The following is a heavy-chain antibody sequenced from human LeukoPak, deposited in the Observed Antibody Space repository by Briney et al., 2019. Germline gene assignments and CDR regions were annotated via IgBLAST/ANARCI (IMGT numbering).Heavy chain of an antibody. CDR2: IYYSGST. Sequence: SQTLSLTCTVSGGSISSGSYYWSWIRQPPGKGLEWIGYIYYSGSTNYNPSLKSRVTISVDTSKNQFSLKLSSVTAADTAVYYCARVAAAADTVSGMDVWGQGTTVTVSS. CDR1: GGSISSGSYY. J-gene: IGHJ6*02. V-gene: IGHV4-61*01. CDR3: ARVAAAADTVSGMDV. D-gene: IGHD6-13*01.